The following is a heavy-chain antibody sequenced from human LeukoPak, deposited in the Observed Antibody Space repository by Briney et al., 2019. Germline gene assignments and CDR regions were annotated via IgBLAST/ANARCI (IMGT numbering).Heavy chain of an antibody. CDR1: GFTFSSYS. V-gene: IGHV3-23*01. J-gene: IGHJ4*02. Sequence: GGSLRLFCAASGFTFSSYSMNWVRQAPGKGLEWVSVISGSGGSKYYADSVKGWFTISRDNSKNTLYLQMNSLTAEDTAVYYCAKGDTSSYYYACIDYWGQGTLVTVSS. D-gene: IGHD3-22*01. CDR3: AKGDTSSYYYACIDY. CDR2: ISGSGGSK.